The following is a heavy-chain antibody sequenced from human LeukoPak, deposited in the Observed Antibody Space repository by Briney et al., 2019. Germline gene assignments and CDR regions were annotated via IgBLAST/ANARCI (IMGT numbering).Heavy chain of an antibody. CDR3: ARALERGLFDY. V-gene: IGHV3-30*03. D-gene: IGHD1-1*01. CDR1: GFTFSSYG. CDR2: ISYDGSNK. J-gene: IGHJ4*02. Sequence: GGSLRLSCAASGFTFSSYGMHWVRQAPGKGLEWVAVISYDGSNKYYADSVKGRFTISRDNAKNSLYLQMNSLRAEDTAVYYCARALERGLFDYWGQGTPVTVSS.